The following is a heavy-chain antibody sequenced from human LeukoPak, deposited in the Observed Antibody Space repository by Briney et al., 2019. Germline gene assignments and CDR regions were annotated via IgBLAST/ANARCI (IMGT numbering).Heavy chain of an antibody. V-gene: IGHV5-10-1*01. J-gene: IGHJ3*02. CDR2: IDPSDSYT. CDR1: GYSFTSYW. D-gene: IGHD2-15*01. Sequence: GESLKISCKGSGYSFTSYWISWVRQMPGKGLEWMGMIDPSDSYTNYSPSFQGHVTISADKSISTAYLQWSSLKASDTAMYYCARLAMVVAATPGAFDIWGQGTMVTVSS. CDR3: ARLAMVVAATPGAFDI.